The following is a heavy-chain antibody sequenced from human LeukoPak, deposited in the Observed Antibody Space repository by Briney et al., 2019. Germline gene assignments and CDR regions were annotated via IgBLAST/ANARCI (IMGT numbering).Heavy chain of an antibody. CDR2: MNPNSGNT. CDR3: ARGLYSSGWDDAFDI. CDR1: GYTFTGYY. V-gene: IGHV1-8*02. J-gene: IGHJ3*02. D-gene: IGHD6-19*01. Sequence: ASVKVSCKASGYTFTGYYMHWVRQAPGQGLEWMGWMNPNSGNTGYAQKFQGRVTMTRNTSISTAYMELSSLRSEDTAVYYCARGLYSSGWDDAFDIWGQGTMVTVSS.